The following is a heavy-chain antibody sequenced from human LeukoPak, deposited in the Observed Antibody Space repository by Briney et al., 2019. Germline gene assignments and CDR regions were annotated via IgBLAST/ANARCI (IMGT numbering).Heavy chain of an antibody. CDR1: VYTFTSSG. J-gene: IGHJ6*03. Sequence: ASVTVSFKSSVYTFTSSGISWVRQAPGQGLAWMGWIDGYNGNTNYAQKLQGRVTMTTDTSTTTAYMELRSLRLDDTAVYYCARAGSYYYMDVWGKGTTVTVSS. CDR2: IDGYNGNT. CDR3: ARAGSYYYMDV. D-gene: IGHD1-1*01. V-gene: IGHV1-18*01.